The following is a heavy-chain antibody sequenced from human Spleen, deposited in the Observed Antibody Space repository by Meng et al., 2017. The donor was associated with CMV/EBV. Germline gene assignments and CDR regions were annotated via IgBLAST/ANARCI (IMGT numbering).Heavy chain of an antibody. D-gene: IGHD6-6*01. V-gene: IGHV4-61*08. CDR1: GGSISSGDYY. CDR3: ARSWQLAPFDY. J-gene: IGHJ4*02. Sequence: SETLSLTCTVPGGSISSGDYYWSWIRQPPGKGLEWIGHIYYGGNTNYNPSLKSRVTISVDTSKNQFSLRLSSVTAADTAVYYCARSWQLAPFDYWGQGTLVTVSS. CDR2: IYYGGNT.